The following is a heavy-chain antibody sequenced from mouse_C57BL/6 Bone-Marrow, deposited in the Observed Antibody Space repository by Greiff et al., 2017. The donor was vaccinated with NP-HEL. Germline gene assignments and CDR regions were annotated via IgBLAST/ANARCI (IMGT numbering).Heavy chain of an antibody. J-gene: IGHJ4*01. CDR2: VSSGSSTI. V-gene: IGHV5-17*01. CDR1: GFTFSDYG. D-gene: IGHD2-5*01. Sequence: EVQLVESGGGLVKPGGSLKLSCAASGFTFSDYGMHWVRQAPEKGLEWVAYVSSGSSTIYYADTVKGRFTISRDNAKNTLFLQMTSLRSEDTAMYYCARGYYSNYVSMDYWGQGTSVTVSS. CDR3: ARGYYSNYVSMDY.